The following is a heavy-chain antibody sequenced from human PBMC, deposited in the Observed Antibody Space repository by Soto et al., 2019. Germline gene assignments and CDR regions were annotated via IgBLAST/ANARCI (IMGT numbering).Heavy chain of an antibody. J-gene: IGHJ4*02. D-gene: IGHD3-22*01. V-gene: IGHV1-18*01. CDR1: GYTFTAYG. CDR2: VGTNNDNT. Sequence: ASVKVSCKTSGYTFTAYGLAGLRQAPGQRPEWMGWVGTNNDNTNYAEKFQGRVTMTTDTSTDTTYIALRRHRSDDTAVYYCARDLTTDSSAYSSFAYWGQGTLVTVSS. CDR3: ARDLTTDSSAYSSFAY.